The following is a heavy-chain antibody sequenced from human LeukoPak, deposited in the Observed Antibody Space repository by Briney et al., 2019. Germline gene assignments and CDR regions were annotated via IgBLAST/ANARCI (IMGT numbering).Heavy chain of an antibody. CDR3: ARDQGDSSSWYSLGDY. D-gene: IGHD6-13*01. CDR1: GFSFGNNV. J-gene: IGHJ4*02. CDR2: IDGGGLTT. Sequence: GGSLRLSCAASGFSFGNNVMNWVRQAPGKGLEWVSVIDGGGLTTYYAGSVKGRFAISRDNSKNTVYLQMNSLRAEDTAVYYCARDQGDSSSWYSLGDYWGQGTLVTVSS. V-gene: IGHV3-23*01.